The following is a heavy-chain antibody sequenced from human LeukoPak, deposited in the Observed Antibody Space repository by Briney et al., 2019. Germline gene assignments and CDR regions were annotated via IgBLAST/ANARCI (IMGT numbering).Heavy chain of an antibody. V-gene: IGHV4-39*01. Sequence: SETLSLTCTVSGGSITTTSYYWAWIRQPPGKGLEWIGSIDYSGSTYYNTSLRSRVTISADTSKNQFSLKLRSVTAADTAVFYCARLLGAAKTDYFDHWGQETLVSVPS. CDR3: ARLLGAAKTDYFDH. J-gene: IGHJ4*02. CDR1: GGSITTTSYY. D-gene: IGHD1-26*01. CDR2: IDYSGST.